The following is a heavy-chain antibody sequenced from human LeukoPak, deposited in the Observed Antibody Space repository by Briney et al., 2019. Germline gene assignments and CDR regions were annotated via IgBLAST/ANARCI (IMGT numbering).Heavy chain of an antibody. V-gene: IGHV7-4-1*02. D-gene: IGHD3-10*01. CDR3: ARPIASMGRYYYGMDV. CDR1: GYTFTSYA. J-gene: IGHJ6*02. Sequence: ASVMVSCKASGYTFTSYAMNWVRQAPGQGLEWMGWINTNTGNPTYAQGFTGRFVFSLDTSVSTAYLQISSLKAEDTAVYYCARPIASMGRYYYGMDVWGQGTTVTVS. CDR2: INTNTGNP.